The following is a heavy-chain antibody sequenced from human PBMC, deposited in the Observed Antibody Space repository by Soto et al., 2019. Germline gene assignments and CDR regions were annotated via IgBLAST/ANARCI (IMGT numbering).Heavy chain of an antibody. CDR1: GFTFSDYS. CDR2: ISPSSTYI. J-gene: IGHJ4*02. Sequence: GGSLRLSCAASGFTFSDYSMNWVRQAPGRGLEWVSSISPSSTYIYYADSVRGRFTISRDNVKNLLYLQMNSLKAEDTAVYYCASIVLVGTTIDDFWGQGTLVTVSS. D-gene: IGHD1-26*01. V-gene: IGHV3-21*06. CDR3: ASIVLVGTTIDDF.